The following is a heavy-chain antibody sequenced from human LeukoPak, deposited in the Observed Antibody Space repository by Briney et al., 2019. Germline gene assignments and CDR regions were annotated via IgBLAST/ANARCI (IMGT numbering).Heavy chain of an antibody. J-gene: IGHJ6*02. D-gene: IGHD3-10*01. CDR1: GGTFSSYA. CDR3: ARARGGSYYYYYYGMDV. Sequence: SVKVSCKASGGTFSSYAISWVRQAPGQGLEWMGRIIPILGIANYAQKFQGRVTITADKSTSTAYMELSSLRSEDTAVYYCARARGGSYYYYYYGMDVWGQGTMVTVSS. V-gene: IGHV1-69*04. CDR2: IIPILGIA.